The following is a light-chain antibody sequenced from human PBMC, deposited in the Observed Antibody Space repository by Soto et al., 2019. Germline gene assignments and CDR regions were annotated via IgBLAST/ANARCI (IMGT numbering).Light chain of an antibody. CDR3: QQYNNWPIT. CDR2: GAF. Sequence: EIVMTQSPATLSVSPGERATLSCRASQSVSSNLSWYQQKPGQAPRLLIYGAFNRATGIPARFSGSGSGTDFTLTISSLEPEDFAFYYCQQYNNWPITFGQGTRLEIK. CDR1: QSVSSN. J-gene: IGKJ5*01. V-gene: IGKV3D-15*01.